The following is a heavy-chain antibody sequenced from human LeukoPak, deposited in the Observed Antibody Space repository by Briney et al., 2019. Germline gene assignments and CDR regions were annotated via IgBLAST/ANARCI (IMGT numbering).Heavy chain of an antibody. CDR1: GFIFSHYG. Sequence: GGSLRLSCAASGFIFSHYGMHWVHQAPGKGLEWVAVISYDGSNKYYADSVKGRFTISRDNSKNTLYLQMNSLRAEDTAVYYCARDRGYSGYGPVDYWGQGTLVTVSS. CDR2: ISYDGSNK. J-gene: IGHJ4*02. V-gene: IGHV3-30*19. D-gene: IGHD5-12*01. CDR3: ARDRGYSGYGPVDY.